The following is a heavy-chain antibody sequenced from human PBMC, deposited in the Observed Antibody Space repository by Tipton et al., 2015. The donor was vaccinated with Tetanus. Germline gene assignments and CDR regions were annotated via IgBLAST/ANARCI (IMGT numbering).Heavy chain of an antibody. J-gene: IGHJ3*02. CDR1: GDSVSSNSVA. V-gene: IGHV6-1*01. Sequence: GLVKPSQTLSLTCAISGDSVSSNSVAWSWIRQSPSRGLEWLGRTYYRSKWYYGYAVAVKSRLSVNPDTSKNQFSLHLNSVTPEDPAVYYCARDRGPPGWAGAFDIWGQGTMVTVSS. CDR2: TYYRSKWYY. D-gene: IGHD6-19*01. CDR3: ARDRGPPGWAGAFDI.